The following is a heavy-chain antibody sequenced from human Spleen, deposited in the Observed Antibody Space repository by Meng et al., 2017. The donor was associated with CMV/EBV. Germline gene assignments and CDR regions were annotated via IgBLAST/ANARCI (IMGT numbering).Heavy chain of an antibody. CDR3: AKGFGDFSFDN. Sequence: SVSGGSISSGPYYWSWIRQHPGKGLEWIGYIYNSGSTYHNASLNSRVTTSVDTSKNQFSLKLSSVTAADTAVYYCAKGFGDFSFDNWGQGTLVTVSS. V-gene: IGHV4-31*03. CDR1: GGSISSGPYY. D-gene: IGHD4-17*01. CDR2: IYNSGST. J-gene: IGHJ4*02.